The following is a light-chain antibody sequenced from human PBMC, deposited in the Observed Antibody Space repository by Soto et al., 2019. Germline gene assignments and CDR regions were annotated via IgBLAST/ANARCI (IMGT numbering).Light chain of an antibody. CDR2: DND. CDR1: NSNVGIKT. CDR3: LTWDSSLSVAV. V-gene: IGLV1-51*01. Sequence: QSVLTQPPSASGTPGQRLTISCSGSNSNVGIKTVCWYQHLPGTAPKLLIYDNDKRPSGIPDRFSGSKSGASATLDITGLQTGDEADFYCLTWDSSLSVAVFGTGTKVTVL. J-gene: IGLJ1*01.